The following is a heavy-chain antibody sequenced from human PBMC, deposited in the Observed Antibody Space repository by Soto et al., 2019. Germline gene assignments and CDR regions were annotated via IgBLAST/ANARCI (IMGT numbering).Heavy chain of an antibody. Sequence: GASVKVSCKASGYTFTSYYMHWVRQAPGQGLEWMGIINPSGGSTSYAQKFQGRVTMTRDTSTSTVYMELSSLRSEDTAVYYCARDRGHGYSYAKKGAYYYGMDVWGQGTTVTVSS. D-gene: IGHD5-18*01. V-gene: IGHV1-46*01. CDR2: INPSGGST. J-gene: IGHJ6*02. CDR3: ARDRGHGYSYAKKGAYYYGMDV. CDR1: GYTFTSYY.